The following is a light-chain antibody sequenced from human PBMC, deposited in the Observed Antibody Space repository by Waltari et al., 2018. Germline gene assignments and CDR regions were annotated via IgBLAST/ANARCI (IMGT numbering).Light chain of an antibody. V-gene: IGLV3-21*02. Sequence: SFVLTQTPSVSVAPGHTARLTCGGDNIGSKTVHWYQQKPGQAPVLVVHDDRDRSPGVPERISGSNSGNTATLTISSVDVGDEADYYCQLWDYTTDHWVFGGGTKLTVL. J-gene: IGLJ3*02. CDR1: NIGSKT. CDR3: QLWDYTTDHWV. CDR2: DDR.